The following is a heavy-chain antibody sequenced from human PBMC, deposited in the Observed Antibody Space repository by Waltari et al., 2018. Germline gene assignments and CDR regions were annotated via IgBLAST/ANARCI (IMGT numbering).Heavy chain of an antibody. Sequence: QVQLVESGGGVVQPGTSLRLSCIASGFTFSNYGMHWVRQAPGKGLEGVAVIWYDETNEYYADSVKGRFTISRDNSKNTLYLQMNSLRAEDTAVYYCARDGDMWGQGTMVTVSS. J-gene: IGHJ3*02. CDR3: ARDGDM. CDR1: GFTFSNYG. V-gene: IGHV3-33*01. CDR2: IWYDETNE.